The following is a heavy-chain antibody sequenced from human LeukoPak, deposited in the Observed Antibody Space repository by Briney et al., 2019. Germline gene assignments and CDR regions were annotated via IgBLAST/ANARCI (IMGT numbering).Heavy chain of an antibody. CDR2: ISTFNGHT. D-gene: IGHD5-18*01. CDR1: GYTLTTYG. J-gene: IGHJ6*03. V-gene: IGHV1-18*01. Sequence: ASVKVSCKASGYTLTTYGISWVRQAPGHGLEWMGWISTFNGHTNYAQSRQDRVTMTTDTSTSTVYMELSSLISDDTAVYYCARVDTVNYYYYMDVWGKGTPVTVSS. CDR3: ARVDTVNYYYYMDV.